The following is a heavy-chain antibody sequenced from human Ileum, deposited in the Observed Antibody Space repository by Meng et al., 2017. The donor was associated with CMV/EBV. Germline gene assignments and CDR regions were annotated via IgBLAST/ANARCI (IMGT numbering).Heavy chain of an antibody. Sequence: VELQGSGPGLGKPSQTLSLTCTVSGDSISSGHYYWSWIRKTPGKGLEWIGHIHDSGIHYYNPSLQSRVTISVDTSKNQFSLKLSSVTAADTAVYYCARVWGIAVRPLDYWGQGTLVTVSS. CDR1: GDSISSGHYY. V-gene: IGHV4-30-4*01. CDR2: IHDSGIH. D-gene: IGHD6-6*01. CDR3: ARVWGIAVRPLDY. J-gene: IGHJ4*02.